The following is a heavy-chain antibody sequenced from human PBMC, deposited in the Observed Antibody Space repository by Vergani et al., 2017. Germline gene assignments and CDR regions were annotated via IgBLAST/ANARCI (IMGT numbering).Heavy chain of an antibody. CDR2: ISGSGGST. CDR1: GFTFSSYA. Sequence: EVQLLESGGGLVQPGGSLRLSCAASGFTFSSYAMSWVRQAPGKGLEWVSAISGSGGSTYYADSVKGRFTISRDNSKNTLYLQMVSLRAEDTAVYYCAKGAAIVVVVAATGGWFDPWGQGTLVTVSS. J-gene: IGHJ5*02. V-gene: IGHV3-23*01. D-gene: IGHD2-15*01. CDR3: AKGAAIVVVVAATGGWFDP.